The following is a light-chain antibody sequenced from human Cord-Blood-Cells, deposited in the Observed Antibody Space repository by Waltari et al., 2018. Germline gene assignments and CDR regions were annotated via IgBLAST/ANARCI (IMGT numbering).Light chain of an antibody. Sequence: DIQMTQSPSSVSASVGARVTITCRASQGISSWLAWHQQKPGQAPKLLINGASTLQSGVPSRFSGSGSGTEFTLTISSLQPEDFATYYCQQANSFPLTFGQGTKLEIK. CDR2: GAS. V-gene: IGKV1-12*01. CDR3: QQANSFPLT. J-gene: IGKJ2*01. CDR1: QGISSW.